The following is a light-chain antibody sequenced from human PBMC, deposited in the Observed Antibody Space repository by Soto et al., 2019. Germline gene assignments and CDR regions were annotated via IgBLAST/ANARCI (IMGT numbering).Light chain of an antibody. CDR3: QQANSFPYT. CDR2: AAS. Sequence: DIQMTQSPSSVSASVGERVTITCRASQDISSWLAWYQQKPGKAPKLLIYAASSLQSGLPSRFSGSGSGTDFTLTISSLQPEDFATYYFQQANSFPYTFGQGTKLDIK. CDR1: QDISSW. J-gene: IGKJ2*01. V-gene: IGKV1-12*01.